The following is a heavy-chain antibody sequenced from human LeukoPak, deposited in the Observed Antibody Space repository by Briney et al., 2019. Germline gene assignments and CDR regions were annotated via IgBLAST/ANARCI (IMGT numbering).Heavy chain of an antibody. Sequence: GGSLRLSCAASGFTFSNYWMHWVRQAPGKGLVWVSHINTDGSSTIYADSVKGRITVSRDNAKNTLYLQLNSLRAEDTAVYYCAVPAIKYSSSWALNYWGQGTLVTVSS. CDR2: INTDGSST. CDR1: GFTFSNYW. CDR3: AVPAIKYSSSWALNY. D-gene: IGHD6-13*01. V-gene: IGHV3-74*01. J-gene: IGHJ4*02.